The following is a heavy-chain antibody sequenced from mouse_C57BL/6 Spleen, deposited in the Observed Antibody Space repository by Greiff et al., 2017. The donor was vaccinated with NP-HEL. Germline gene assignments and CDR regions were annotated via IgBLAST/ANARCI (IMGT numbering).Heavy chain of an antibody. D-gene: IGHD1-1*01. CDR1: GYTFTSYG. V-gene: IGHV1-81*01. CDR3: AREDYYGSSYPYYFDY. J-gene: IGHJ2*01. CDR2: IYPRSGNT. Sequence: VHLVESGAELARPGASVKLSCKASGYTFTSYGISWVKQRTGQGLEWIGEIYPRSGNTYYNEKFKGKATLTADKSSSTAYMELRSLTSEDSAVYFCAREDYYGSSYPYYFDYWGQGTTLTVSS.